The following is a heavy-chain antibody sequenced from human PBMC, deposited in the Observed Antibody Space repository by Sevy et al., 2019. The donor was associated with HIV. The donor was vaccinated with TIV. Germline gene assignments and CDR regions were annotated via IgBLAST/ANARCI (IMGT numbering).Heavy chain of an antibody. Sequence: SETLSLTCTVYGASFNDFYWNWIRQPPGKGLEWIGEINHSEVTKYNPSLKSRVTISVDGANSQFSLKLTSVTAADTAVYYCARFDTKIKIFGVPRGIYWCPGTLVTVSS. D-gene: IGHD3-3*01. CDR3: ARFDTKIKIFGVPRGIY. J-gene: IGHJ4*02. CDR2: INHSEVT. CDR1: GASFNDFY. V-gene: IGHV4-34*01.